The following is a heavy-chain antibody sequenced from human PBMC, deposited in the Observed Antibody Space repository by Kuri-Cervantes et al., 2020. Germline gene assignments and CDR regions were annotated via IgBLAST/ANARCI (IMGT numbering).Heavy chain of an antibody. V-gene: IGHV6-1*01. D-gene: IGHD7-27*01. CDR1: GDSVSSNSAA. Sequence: SCAISGDSVSSNSAAWNWIRQSPSRGLEWLGRTYYRSKWYTDYAISVKSRITINPGTSKNQFSLQLNSVTPEDTAVYYCARENWGMILTEFDPWGQGTLVTVSS. J-gene: IGHJ5*02. CDR2: TYYRSKWYT. CDR3: ARENWGMILTEFDP.